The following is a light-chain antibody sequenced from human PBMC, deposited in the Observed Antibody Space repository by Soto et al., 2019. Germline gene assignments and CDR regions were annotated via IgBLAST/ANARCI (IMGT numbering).Light chain of an antibody. Sequence: EIVLTQSPATLSLSPGERASLSCRASQSIGTSLAWYQQTHGQAPRLLIWDASNRATGIPARFSGSGSGTDFTLTISSLEPEDFAVYYCHQRSKWPRTFGQGTKLEI. J-gene: IGKJ2*01. CDR1: QSIGTS. CDR2: DAS. CDR3: HQRSKWPRT. V-gene: IGKV3-11*01.